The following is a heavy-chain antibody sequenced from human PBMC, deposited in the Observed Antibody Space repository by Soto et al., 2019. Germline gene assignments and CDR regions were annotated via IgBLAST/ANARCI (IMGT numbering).Heavy chain of an antibody. CDR3: ARATLTRYFDY. D-gene: IGHD1-1*01. V-gene: IGHV4-31*03. Sequence: SETLSLTCTVSGGSISSGGYYWSWIRQHPGRGLEWIGYIYYSGSTYYNPSLKSRVTISVDTSKNQFSLKLSSVTAADTAVYYCARATLTRYFDYWGQGTLVTVSS. CDR2: IYYSGST. J-gene: IGHJ4*02. CDR1: GGSISSGGYY.